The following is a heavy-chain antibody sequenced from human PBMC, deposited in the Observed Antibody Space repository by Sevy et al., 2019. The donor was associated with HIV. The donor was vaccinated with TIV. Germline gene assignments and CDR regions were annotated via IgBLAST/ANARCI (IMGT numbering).Heavy chain of an antibody. CDR2: IYYSGST. Sequence: SDTLSLTCTVSGGSISSYYWSWIRQPPGKGLEWIGYIYYSGSTNYNPSLKSRVTISVDTSKNQFSLKLSSVTAADPAVYYCARSLNYGDYYYNWFDPWGQGTLVTVSS. V-gene: IGHV4-59*07. J-gene: IGHJ5*02. CDR1: GGSISSYY. D-gene: IGHD4-17*01. CDR3: ARSLNYGDYYYNWFDP.